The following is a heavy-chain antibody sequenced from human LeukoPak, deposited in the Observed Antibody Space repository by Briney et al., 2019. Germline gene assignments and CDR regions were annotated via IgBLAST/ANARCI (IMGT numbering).Heavy chain of an antibody. Sequence: KPSETLSLTCTVSGGSISSYYWSWIRQPPGKGLEWIGCFYYRGSTNYNPSLKSRVTISLDMSKNQFSLRLRSVTAADTAVYYCARHSGTLGYFDYWGQGTRVTVSS. V-gene: IGHV4-59*12. CDR2: FYYRGST. CDR1: GGSISSYY. CDR3: ARHSGTLGYFDY. D-gene: IGHD1-14*01. J-gene: IGHJ4*02.